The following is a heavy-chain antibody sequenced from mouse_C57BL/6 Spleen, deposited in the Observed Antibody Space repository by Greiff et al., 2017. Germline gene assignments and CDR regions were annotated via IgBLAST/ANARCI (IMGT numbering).Heavy chain of an antibody. D-gene: IGHD1-1*01. J-gene: IGHJ1*03. V-gene: IGHV1-55*01. CDR3: AREGRDYYVSRYFDV. CDR1: GYTFTSYW. Sequence: QVQLQQPGAELVKPGASVKMSCKASGYTFTSYWITWVKQRPGQGLEWIGDIYPGSGSTNYNEKFKSKATLTVDTSSSTAYMQLSSLTSEDSAVYYCAREGRDYYVSRYFDVWGTGTTVTVSS. CDR2: IYPGSGST.